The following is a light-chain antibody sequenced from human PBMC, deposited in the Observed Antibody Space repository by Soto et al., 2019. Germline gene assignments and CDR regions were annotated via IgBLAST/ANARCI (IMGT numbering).Light chain of an antibody. J-gene: IGKJ2*01. Sequence: EIVLTQSPDTLSLSPGERATLSCRASQSVSSSYLAWYQQKPGQAPRPLIYGASSRATGIPDRFSGSGSGTDFTLTISRLEPEDFAVYYCQQYGSSPVTFGQGTKVDIK. CDR2: GAS. CDR1: QSVSSSY. V-gene: IGKV3-20*01. CDR3: QQYGSSPVT.